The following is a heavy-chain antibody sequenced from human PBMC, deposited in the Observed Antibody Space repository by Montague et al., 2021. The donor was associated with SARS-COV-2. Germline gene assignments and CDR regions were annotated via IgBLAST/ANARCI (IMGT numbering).Heavy chain of an antibody. Sequence: SETLSLTCTVSGGSISTYYWNWIRQFPGKGLEGIGYIDYSGSTNXNPSLQSRVIISVDRSKIQFSLKLNSVTAADTAIYYCSRLPYDNTYGMDVWGQGTTVTVSS. CDR3: SRLPYDNTYGMDV. J-gene: IGHJ6*02. CDR2: IDYSGST. D-gene: IGHD3-9*01. CDR1: GGSISTYY. V-gene: IGHV4-59*01.